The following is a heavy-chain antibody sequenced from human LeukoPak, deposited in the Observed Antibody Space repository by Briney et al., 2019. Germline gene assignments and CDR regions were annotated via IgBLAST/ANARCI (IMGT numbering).Heavy chain of an antibody. V-gene: IGHV1-8*03. CDR1: GYTFRNYD. Sequence: ASMKVSCKASGYTFRNYDIVWVRQATGQGPEWMGWLKPDNGNTGYIEMFQGRLTLTRDTSINTAYLELSNLRSEDTAVYYCARGNNWYDYWGQGTLVTVSS. J-gene: IGHJ5*01. CDR3: ARGNNWYDY. CDR2: LKPDNGNT.